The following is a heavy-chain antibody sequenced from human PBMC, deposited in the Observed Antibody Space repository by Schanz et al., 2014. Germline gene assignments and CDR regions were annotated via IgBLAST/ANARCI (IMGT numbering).Heavy chain of an antibody. D-gene: IGHD2-15*01. CDR1: GFTFFGSFA. CDR3: AREVLSWEAFDN. J-gene: IGHJ3*02. V-gene: IGHV3-48*04. CDR2: ISSSSIHK. Sequence: VQLLESGGGLVQPGGSLRLSCVASGFTFFGSFAMSWVRQAPGKGLEWISHISSSSIHKNYADSVKGRFTISRNNAKNSLYLEMTSLRGEDTAVYYCAREVLSWEAFDNWGQGTVVTVSS.